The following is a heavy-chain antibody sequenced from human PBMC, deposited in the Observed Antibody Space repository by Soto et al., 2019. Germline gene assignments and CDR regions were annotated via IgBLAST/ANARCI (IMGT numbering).Heavy chain of an antibody. V-gene: IGHV1-2*02. CDR1: GYTFTVYY. J-gene: IGHJ6*02. D-gene: IGHD5-12*01. CDR3: ARATIRADYYYYGMDV. Sequence: AASVKVSCKASGYTFTVYYIHWLRQAPGQGLEWLGWINPDSGATNYAQKFQGRATVTRDTSISTAYMELSSLRSDDTAVYYCARATIRADYYYYGMDVWGQGTTVTVSS. CDR2: INPDSGAT.